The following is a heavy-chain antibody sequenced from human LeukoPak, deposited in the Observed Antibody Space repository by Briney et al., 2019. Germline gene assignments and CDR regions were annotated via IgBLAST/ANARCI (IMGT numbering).Heavy chain of an antibody. CDR1: GGSFSGYY. D-gene: IGHD3-3*01. CDR3: ARAGYYDFWSGSAGAFDI. Sequence: SETLSLTCAVYGGSFSGYYWSWICQPPGKGLEWIGEINHSGSTNYNPSLKSRVTISVDTSKNQFSLKLSSVTAADTAVYYCARAGYYDFWSGSAGAFDIWGQGTMVTVSS. CDR2: INHSGST. V-gene: IGHV4-34*01. J-gene: IGHJ3*02.